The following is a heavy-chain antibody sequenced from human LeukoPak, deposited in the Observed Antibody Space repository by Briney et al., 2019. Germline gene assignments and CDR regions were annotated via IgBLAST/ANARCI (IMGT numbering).Heavy chain of an antibody. D-gene: IGHD5-18*01. CDR2: INHSGST. CDR3: ARAPRRGRERRIQLWWYFDL. CDR1: GGSFSGYY. J-gene: IGHJ2*01. V-gene: IGHV4-34*01. Sequence: MPSETLSLTCAVYGGSFSGYYWSWIRQPPGKGLEWIGEINHSGSTNYNPSLKSRVTISVDTSKNQFSLKLSSVTAADTAVYYCARAPRRGRERRIQLWWYFDLWGRGTLVTVSS.